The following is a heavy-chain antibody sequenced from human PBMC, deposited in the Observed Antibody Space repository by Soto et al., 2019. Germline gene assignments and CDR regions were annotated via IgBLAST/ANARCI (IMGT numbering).Heavy chain of an antibody. CDR3: AGGGWGAGFPDV. J-gene: IGHJ6*03. V-gene: IGHV4-34*01. Sequence: SETLSLTCAVYGGSFSGYYWSWIRQPPGKGLEWIGEINHSGSTNYNPSLKSRVTISVDTSKNQFSLKLSSVTAADTAVYYCAGGGWGAGFPDVRGKGTTVTV. CDR2: INHSGST. D-gene: IGHD1-26*01. CDR1: GGSFSGYY.